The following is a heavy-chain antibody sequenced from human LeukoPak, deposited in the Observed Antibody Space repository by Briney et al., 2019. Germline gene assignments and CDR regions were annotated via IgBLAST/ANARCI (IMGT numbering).Heavy chain of an antibody. Sequence: GGSLRLSCAASGFTFSSYAMSWVRQAPGKGLEWVSSISGSNTYIYYADSVKGRFTISRDNAKNSLYLQMNSLRAEDTAVYYCAKVPSYDFWSGSFDCWGQGTLVTVSS. D-gene: IGHD3-3*01. CDR1: GFTFSSYA. V-gene: IGHV3-21*04. CDR3: AKVPSYDFWSGSFDC. CDR2: ISGSNTYI. J-gene: IGHJ4*02.